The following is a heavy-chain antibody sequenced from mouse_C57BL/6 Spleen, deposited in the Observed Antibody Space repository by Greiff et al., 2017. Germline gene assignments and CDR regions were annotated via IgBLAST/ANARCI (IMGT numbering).Heavy chain of an antibody. CDR2: IYPRDGST. CDR1: GYTFTSYD. Sequence: VKLQQSGPELVKPGASVKLSCKASGYTFTSYDINWVKQRPGQGLEWIGWIYPRDGSTKYNEKFKGKATLTVDTSSSTAYMELHSLTSEDSAVYFCARGSAITTGYFDVWGTGTTVTVSS. CDR3: ARGSAITTGYFDV. J-gene: IGHJ1*03. V-gene: IGHV1-85*01. D-gene: IGHD1-1*01.